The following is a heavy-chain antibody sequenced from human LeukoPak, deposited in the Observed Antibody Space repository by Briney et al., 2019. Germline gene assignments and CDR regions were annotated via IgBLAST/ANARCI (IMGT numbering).Heavy chain of an antibody. D-gene: IGHD3-22*01. CDR1: GSSISSYY. CDR3: AAHSSGYKHFQH. J-gene: IGHJ1*01. V-gene: IGHV4-59*01. Sequence: PSETLSLTCTVSGSSISSYYWSWIRQPPGKGLEWIGYIYYSGSTNYNPSLKSRVTISVDTSKNQFSLKLSSVTAADTAVYYCAAHSSGYKHFQHWGQGTLVTVSS. CDR2: IYYSGST.